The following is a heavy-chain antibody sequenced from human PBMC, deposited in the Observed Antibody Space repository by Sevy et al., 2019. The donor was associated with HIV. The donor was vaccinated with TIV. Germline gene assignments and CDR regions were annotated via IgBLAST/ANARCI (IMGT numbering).Heavy chain of an antibody. D-gene: IGHD1-20*01. J-gene: IGHJ6*02. V-gene: IGHV3-30*04. CDR2: ISYDGRNT. Sequence: GGSLRLSCAASGFTFRSYSMHWVRQAPGKGLEWLTLISYDGRNTYYADSVKTRFTISRDNSNNTLYLQMNSLRPEDTAVYYCARGSVSGIFFYYGFDIWGQGTTVTVSS. CDR3: ARGSVSGIFFYYGFDI. CDR1: GFTFRSYS.